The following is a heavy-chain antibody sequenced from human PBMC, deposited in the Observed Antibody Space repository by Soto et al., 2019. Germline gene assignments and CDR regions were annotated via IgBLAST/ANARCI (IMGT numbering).Heavy chain of an antibody. CDR3: ARVEARWELDPDYYGMDV. V-gene: IGHV4-59*01. J-gene: IGHJ6*02. CDR2: IYYSGST. D-gene: IGHD1-26*01. Sequence: SETLSLTCTVSGGSISSYYWSWIRQPPGKGLEWIGYIYYSGSTNYNPSLKSRVTISVDTSKNQFSLKLSSVTAADTAVYYCARVEARWELDPDYYGMDVWGQGTTVTVSS. CDR1: GGSISSYY.